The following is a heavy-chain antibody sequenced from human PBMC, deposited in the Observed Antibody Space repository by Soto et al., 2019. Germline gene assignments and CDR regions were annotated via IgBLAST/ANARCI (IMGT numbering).Heavy chain of an antibody. J-gene: IGHJ4*01. CDR3: ARDCSGANCHDFFPNFDY. D-gene: IGHD2-15*01. CDR1: GYTFTNYA. V-gene: IGHV1-3*01. Sequence: ASVKVSCKASGYTFTNYAIHWVRQAPGQRLEWMGWIDAGNDNTRYSQRFQGRVTFTSDTSATTAYMELSSLRSEDTAVYYCARDCSGANCHDFFPNFDYWGHGTLVTVSS. CDR2: IDAGNDNT.